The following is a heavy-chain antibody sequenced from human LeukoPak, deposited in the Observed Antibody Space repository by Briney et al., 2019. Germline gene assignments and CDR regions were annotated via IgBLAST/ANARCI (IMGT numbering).Heavy chain of an antibody. V-gene: IGHV1-8*01. CDR3: AGIAAADLSY. CDR1: GYTFTSYD. Sequence: ASVKVSCKASGYTFTSYDINWVRQATGQGLEWMGWMNPNSGNTGYAQKFQGRVTVTRNTSISTAYMELSRLRSDDTAVYYCAGIAAADLSYWGQGTLVTVSS. CDR2: MNPNSGNT. J-gene: IGHJ4*02. D-gene: IGHD6-13*01.